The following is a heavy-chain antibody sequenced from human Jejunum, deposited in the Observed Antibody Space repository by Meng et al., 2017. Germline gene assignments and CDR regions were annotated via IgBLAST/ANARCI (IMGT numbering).Heavy chain of an antibody. J-gene: IGHJ4*02. D-gene: IGHD4-17*01. CDR2: ISYDGSNL. CDR1: GFTFSSYA. Sequence: GGSLRLSCEASGFTFSSYAMHWVCQAPGKGLEWVAVISYDGSNLYYGDSVKGRFTISRDNSRNTLYLQMNSLRPEDTAVFYCARAPDYGDFKYYFDYWGQGTLVTVSS. CDR3: ARAPDYGDFKYYFDY. V-gene: IGHV3-30*01.